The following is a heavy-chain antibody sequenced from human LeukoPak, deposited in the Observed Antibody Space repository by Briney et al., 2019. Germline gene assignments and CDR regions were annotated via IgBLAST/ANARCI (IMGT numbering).Heavy chain of an antibody. CDR3: ARRVASAAGTSGLDY. Sequence: GASVKVSCKASGYTFTGYYMHWVRQAPGQGLEWMGWINPNSGGTNYAQKFQGRVTMTRDTSISTAYMELSRLRSDDTAVYYCARRVASAAGTSGLDYWGQGTLVTVSS. CDR2: INPNSGGT. V-gene: IGHV1-2*02. CDR1: GYTFTGYY. J-gene: IGHJ4*02. D-gene: IGHD6-13*01.